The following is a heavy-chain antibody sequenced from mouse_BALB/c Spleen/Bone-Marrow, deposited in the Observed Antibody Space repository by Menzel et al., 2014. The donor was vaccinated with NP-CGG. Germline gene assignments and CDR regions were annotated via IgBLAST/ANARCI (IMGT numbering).Heavy chain of an antibody. V-gene: IGHV1-80*01. CDR2: IYPGDGDT. CDR3: ARGRGWYLDY. Sequence: QVQLKESGAELVRPGPSVKISCEASGYAISSYWMNWVKQRPGQGLEWIGQIYPGDGDTNYNGKFKGKATLTADKSSSTAYMQISSLTSEDSAVYFCARGRGWYLDYWGQGTTLTVSS. CDR1: GYAISSYW. D-gene: IGHD2-3*01. J-gene: IGHJ2*01.